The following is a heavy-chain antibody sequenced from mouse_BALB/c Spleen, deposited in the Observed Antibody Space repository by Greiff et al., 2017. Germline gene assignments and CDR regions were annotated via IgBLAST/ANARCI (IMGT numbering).Heavy chain of an antibody. Sequence: QVQLQQSGPELVKPGASVKISCKASGYAFSSSWMNWVKQRPGQGLEWIGRIYPGDGDTNYNGKFKGKATLTADKSSSTAYMQLSSLTSVDSAVYFCARSAYGFYWGQGTTLTVSS. CDR3: ARSAYGFY. D-gene: IGHD2-2*01. CDR1: GYAFSSSW. J-gene: IGHJ2*01. V-gene: IGHV1-82*01. CDR2: IYPGDGDT.